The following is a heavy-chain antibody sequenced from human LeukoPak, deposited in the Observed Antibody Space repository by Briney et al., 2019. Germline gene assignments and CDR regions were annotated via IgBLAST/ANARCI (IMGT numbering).Heavy chain of an antibody. CDR3: ARVLGFSDFDY. CDR1: GFAFSSYW. Sequence: GGSLRLSCAASGFAFSSYWMSWVRQAPGKGLEWVANIKQDGSEKYYVDSVKGRFTISRDNAKNSLYLQMNSLRAEDTAVYYCARVLGFSDFDYWGQGTLVTVSS. J-gene: IGHJ4*02. D-gene: IGHD2-15*01. CDR2: IKQDGSEK. V-gene: IGHV3-7*01.